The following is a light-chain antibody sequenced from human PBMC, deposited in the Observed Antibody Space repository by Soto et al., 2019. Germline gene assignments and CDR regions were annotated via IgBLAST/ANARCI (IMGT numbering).Light chain of an antibody. V-gene: IGLV2-14*01. CDR1: MRDVGAYNL. CDR3: SAYTAICTLV. Sequence: QSVLTQPASVSGSAGQSITISCSGTMRDVGAYNLVSWYQQHPGTAPKLIIYEVRNRPSGISSRFSGSRSGNTASLTISGLQSEDEGDYYCSAYTAICTLVFGGGTKLTVL. CDR2: EVR. J-gene: IGLJ3*02.